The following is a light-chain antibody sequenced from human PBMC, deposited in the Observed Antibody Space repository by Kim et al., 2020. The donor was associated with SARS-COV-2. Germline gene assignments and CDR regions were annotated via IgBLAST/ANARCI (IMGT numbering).Light chain of an antibody. CDR2: KES. V-gene: IGLV3-25*03. Sequence: SPGQKAKITSSGEALPKQYAYWYQQKPGQAPGVVVYKESERPSGIPERFSGSSSGTTVTLTISGVQAEDEADYYCQSADSSGTYVVFGGGTKLTVL. J-gene: IGLJ2*01. CDR3: QSADSSGTYVV. CDR1: ALPKQY.